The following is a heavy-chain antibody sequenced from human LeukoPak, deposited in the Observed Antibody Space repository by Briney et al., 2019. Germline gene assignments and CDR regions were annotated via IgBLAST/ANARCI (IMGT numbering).Heavy chain of an antibody. Sequence: GGSLRLSCAASGFIFSNYGMHWVRQAPGKGLEWVAFIGHDVSNKYYADSVKGRFTISRDNSKNTLYLQMNSLRPEDTAVYYCAKGPYYGDTIGWSAASDIWGQGTMATVSA. J-gene: IGHJ3*02. CDR3: AKGPYYGDTIGWSAASDI. CDR2: IGHDVSNK. D-gene: IGHD3-22*01. CDR1: GFIFSNYG. V-gene: IGHV3-30*02.